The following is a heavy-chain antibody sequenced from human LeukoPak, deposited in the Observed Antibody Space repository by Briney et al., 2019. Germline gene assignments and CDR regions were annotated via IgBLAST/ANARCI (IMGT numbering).Heavy chain of an antibody. V-gene: IGHV1-2*06. CDR1: GYTFTGYY. Sequence: GASVKVSCKASGYTFTGYYMHWVRQAPAQGLEWMGRINPNSGGTNYAQKFQGRVTMTRDTSISTAYMELSRLRSDDTAVYYCARDSKQQLVGGDYWGQGTLVTVSS. J-gene: IGHJ4*02. CDR3: ARDSKQQLVGGDY. D-gene: IGHD6-13*01. CDR2: INPNSGGT.